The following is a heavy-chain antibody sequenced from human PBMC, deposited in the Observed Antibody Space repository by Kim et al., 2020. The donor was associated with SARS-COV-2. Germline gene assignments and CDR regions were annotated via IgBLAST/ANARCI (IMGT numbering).Heavy chain of an antibody. J-gene: IGHJ6*02. CDR3: SEDLYDYSAMDV. V-gene: IGHV3-23*01. Sequence: GGSLRLSCVGSGFIFRTNAMNWVRQTPGKGLEWVSGIGGDESTHYADSVKGRFTISRDNSRNTLHLQMSSLRVEDTAIYYCSEDLYDYSAMDVWGQGTTVTVSS. CDR2: IGGDEST. D-gene: IGHD3-10*01. CDR1: GFIFRTNA.